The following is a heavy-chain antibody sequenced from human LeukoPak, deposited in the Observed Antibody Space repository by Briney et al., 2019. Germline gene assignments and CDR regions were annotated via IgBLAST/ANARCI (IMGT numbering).Heavy chain of an antibody. CDR1: GYTLTELS. CDR2: FDPEDGET. J-gene: IGHJ6*02. V-gene: IGHV1-24*01. CDR3: ATAQLRKYSYYGMDV. D-gene: IGHD2-2*01. Sequence: ASVKVSCKVSGYTLTELSMHWVRQAPGKGLEWMGGFDPEDGETIYAQEFQGRVTMTEDTSTDTAYMELSSLRSEDTAVYYCATAQLRKYSYYGMDVWGQGTTVTVSS.